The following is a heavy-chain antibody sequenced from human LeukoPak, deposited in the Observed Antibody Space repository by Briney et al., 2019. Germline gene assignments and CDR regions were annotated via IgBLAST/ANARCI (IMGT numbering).Heavy chain of an antibody. J-gene: IGHJ5*02. CDR1: GGSINSDTYY. V-gene: IGHV4-61*02. D-gene: IGHD3-10*01. CDR3: XXXXXITXARGAPSWFDP. Sequence: PSETLSLTCTVSGGSINSDTYYWTWIRQPPGKGREWVGRIYSTGSPSYNPSRKRPVTISIDTSNNQLSLKLSSVSAADTAVYYXXXXXXITXARGAPSWFDPWGQGTLVTVSS. CDR2: IYSTGSP.